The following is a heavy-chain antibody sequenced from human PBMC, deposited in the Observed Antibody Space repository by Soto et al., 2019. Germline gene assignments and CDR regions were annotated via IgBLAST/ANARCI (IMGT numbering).Heavy chain of an antibody. J-gene: IGHJ5*01. CDR2: IYHSGST. CDR1: GDSISRGGYY. CDR3: VRDAAGGYGLGWFDP. D-gene: IGHD2-15*01. Sequence: QVQLQESGPGLVKPSQTLSLTCTVSGDSISRGGYYYNCIRQLPGKGLEWIGYIYHSGSTNYNPSLKRRVTISVDTSKNELSLELRSVTAADTAVYYCVRDAAGGYGLGWFDPWGQGTLVTVSS. V-gene: IGHV4-31*03.